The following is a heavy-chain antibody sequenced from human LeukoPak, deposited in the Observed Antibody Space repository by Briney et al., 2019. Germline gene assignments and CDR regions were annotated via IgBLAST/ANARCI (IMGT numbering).Heavy chain of an antibody. J-gene: IGHJ6*03. CDR3: ARDAGSDLVVVPASDFYYMDV. CDR2: IYHGGSA. V-gene: IGHV4-30-2*01. Sequence: PSETLSLTCAVSGDSISRDNYSWSWIRQPPGKGLEWIGYIYHGGSAYYNPSLKSRVTLSVDRSKNQFSLSLTSVTAADTAVYYCARDAGSDLVVVPASDFYYMDVWGKGTTVTVSS. D-gene: IGHD2-2*01. CDR1: GDSISRDNYS.